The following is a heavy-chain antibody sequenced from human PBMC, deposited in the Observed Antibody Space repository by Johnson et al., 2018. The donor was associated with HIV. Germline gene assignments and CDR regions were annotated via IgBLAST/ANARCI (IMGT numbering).Heavy chain of an antibody. CDR1: GLTLRNAW. V-gene: IGHV3-15*01. D-gene: IGHD1-26*01. CDR3: TTRLNSGTYWGNYDFDV. CDR2: IKREVDGGTT. J-gene: IGHJ3*01. Sequence: EMQLVEFGGGLVTPGGSLRISCSGSGLTLRNAWMTWVRQAPGKGLEWVGHIKREVDGGTTDYTAPVKGRFTILRDDSKNILYLKMNNLKAEDTALYYCTTRLNSGTYWGNYDFDVWGQGTMVTVSS.